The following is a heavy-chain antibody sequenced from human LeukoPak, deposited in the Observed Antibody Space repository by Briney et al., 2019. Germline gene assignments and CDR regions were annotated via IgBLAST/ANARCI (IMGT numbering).Heavy chain of an antibody. D-gene: IGHD5-24*01. V-gene: IGHV3-33*01. Sequence: GRSLRLSCAASGFTFSTYGMHWVRQAPGKGLKWVAVIWYDGTNKYYADSVKGRFTISRDNSKNTLYLQVNSLRVEDTAVYYCARALMLGDGYNHLYFDYWGQGTLVTVSS. J-gene: IGHJ4*02. CDR1: GFTFSTYG. CDR2: IWYDGTNK. CDR3: ARALMLGDGYNHLYFDY.